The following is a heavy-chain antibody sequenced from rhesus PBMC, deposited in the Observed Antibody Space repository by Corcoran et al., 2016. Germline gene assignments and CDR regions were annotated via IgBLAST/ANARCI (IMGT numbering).Heavy chain of an antibody. Sequence: QLQLQESGPGLVKPSETLTLPCIVSGGSIINRHWSWLRQTPGKGQEWIGRIGGTGGDTVNTYRLIGRVTRSRHTSKKQFSLKLGSVTAAETAVYYCGRGYTWEYDLDYWGQGVLVTVSS. CDR2: IGGTGGDT. CDR3: GRGYTWEYDLDY. D-gene: IGHD1-44*01. J-gene: IGHJ4*01. V-gene: IGHV4-160*01. CDR1: GGSIINRH.